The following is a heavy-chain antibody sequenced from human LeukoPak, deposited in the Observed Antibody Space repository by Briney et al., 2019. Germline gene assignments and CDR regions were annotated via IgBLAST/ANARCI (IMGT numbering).Heavy chain of an antibody. Sequence: KPSETLSVTCAVYGGSFSGYYWSWIRQPPGKGLEWIGEINHSGGTNYNPSLKSRVTISVDTSKNQFSLKLSSVTAADTAVYYCARGVYGSPFDYWGQGTLVTVSS. CDR2: INHSGGT. CDR3: ARGVYGSPFDY. D-gene: IGHD3-16*01. CDR1: GGSFSGYY. V-gene: IGHV4-34*01. J-gene: IGHJ4*02.